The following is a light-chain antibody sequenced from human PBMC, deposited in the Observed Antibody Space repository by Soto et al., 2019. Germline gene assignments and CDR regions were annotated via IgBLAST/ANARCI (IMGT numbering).Light chain of an antibody. J-gene: IGKJ2*01. CDR2: DAS. CDR1: QDIDYY. V-gene: IGKV1-33*01. CDR3: QHYDMVPPYT. Sequence: DIQMTQSPSSLSASVGDRITITCQASQDIDYYLNWYQQRPGQAPKLLIYDASCLETGVPSRFSGRGSGTDFFFTISSLQPEDIATHYCQHYDMVPPYTFGQGTRLDLK.